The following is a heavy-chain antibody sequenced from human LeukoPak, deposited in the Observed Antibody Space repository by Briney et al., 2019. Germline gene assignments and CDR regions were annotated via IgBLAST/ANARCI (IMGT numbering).Heavy chain of an antibody. Sequence: SETLSLTCTVSGDSISSYYWSWIRQPAGEGLEWIGRIYISGSTKYNPSLKSRVTMSVDTSKNQFSLKLSSVTAADTAVYYCATGGSVGATTPNWFDPWGQGTLVTVSS. D-gene: IGHD1-26*01. J-gene: IGHJ5*02. CDR2: IYISGST. CDR3: ATGGSVGATTPNWFDP. CDR1: GDSISSYY. V-gene: IGHV4-4*07.